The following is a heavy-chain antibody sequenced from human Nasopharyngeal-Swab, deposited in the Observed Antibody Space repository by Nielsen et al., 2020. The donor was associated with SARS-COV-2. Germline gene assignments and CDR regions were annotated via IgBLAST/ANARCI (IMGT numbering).Heavy chain of an antibody. J-gene: IGHJ4*02. CDR2: IYTSGST. D-gene: IGHD5-18*01. CDR3: ASTAMGIGIGSEYYFDY. CDR1: GGSISSGSYY. V-gene: IGHV4-61*02. Sequence: SETLSLTCTVSGGSISSGSYYWSWIRQPAGKGLEWIGRIYTSGSTNYNPSLKSRVTISVDTSKNQFSLKLSYVTAADTAVYYCASTAMGIGIGSEYYFDYWGQGTLVTVSS.